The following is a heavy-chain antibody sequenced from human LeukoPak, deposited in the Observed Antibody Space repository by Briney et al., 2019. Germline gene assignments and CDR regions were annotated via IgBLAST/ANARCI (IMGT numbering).Heavy chain of an antibody. J-gene: IGHJ6*02. D-gene: IGHD2-2*02. V-gene: IGHV3-33*01. Sequence: PGGSLRLSCAASGFTFSSYGMHWVRQAPGKGLEWVAVIWYDGSNKYYADSVKGRFTISRDNSKNTLYLQMNSLRAEDTAVHYCAREDIVVVPAAIVGYYGMDVWGQGTTVTVSS. CDR3: AREDIVVVPAAIVGYYGMDV. CDR2: IWYDGSNK. CDR1: GFTFSSYG.